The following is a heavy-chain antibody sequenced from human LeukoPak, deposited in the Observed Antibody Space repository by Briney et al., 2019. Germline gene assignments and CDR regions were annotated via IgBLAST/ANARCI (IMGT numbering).Heavy chain of an antibody. CDR2: INPNSGGT. Sequence: ASVKVSCKASGYTFTGYYMHWVRQAPGQGLEWMGWINPNSGGTNYAQKFKGRVTITADESTSTAYMELSSLRSEDTAVYYCARGTDIVVVPAVARGQSTGPFYYYYMDVWGKGTTVTISS. J-gene: IGHJ6*03. CDR3: ARGTDIVVVPAVARGQSTGPFYYYYMDV. D-gene: IGHD2-2*01. V-gene: IGHV1-2*02. CDR1: GYTFTGYY.